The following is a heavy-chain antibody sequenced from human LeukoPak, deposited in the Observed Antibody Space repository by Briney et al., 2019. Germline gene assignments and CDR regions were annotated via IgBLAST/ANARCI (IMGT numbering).Heavy chain of an antibody. J-gene: IGHJ3*02. CDR2: ISSSSSYK. V-gene: IGHV3-21*01. Sequence: GGSLRLSCAASGFTFSTYSMNWVRQAPGKGLEWVSSISSSSSYKYYADSLKGRFTISRDNAKNSLYLQMNSLRAEDTAVYYCARVKEASAFDIWGQGTMVTVSS. CDR1: GFTFSTYS. CDR3: ARVKEASAFDI. D-gene: IGHD5-12*01.